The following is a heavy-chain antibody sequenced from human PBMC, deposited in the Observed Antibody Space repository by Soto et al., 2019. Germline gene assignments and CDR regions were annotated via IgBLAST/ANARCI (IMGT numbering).Heavy chain of an antibody. CDR3: ARGPGTMAKIDY. CDR2: IYYSGST. D-gene: IGHD3-10*01. CDR1: GPISKLGYY. V-gene: IGHV4-31*02. J-gene: IGHJ4*02. Sequence: GPISKLGYYWSWIRQNPGKGLEWIGYIYYSGSTYYNPSLKSRVTISVDTSKNQFSLKLSSVTAADTAVYYCARGPGTMAKIDYWGQGTLVTVSS.